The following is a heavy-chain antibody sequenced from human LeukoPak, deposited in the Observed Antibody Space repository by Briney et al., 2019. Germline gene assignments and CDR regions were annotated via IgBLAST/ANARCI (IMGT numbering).Heavy chain of an antibody. CDR2: ISGSGGST. D-gene: IGHD5-12*01. Sequence: GGSLRLSCAASGFTFSSYAMSWVRQAPGKGLEWVSAISGSGGSTYYADSVKGRFTISRDNSKNTLYLQMNSLRAEDTAVYYCARSDIVATIWHRYYYGMDVWGQGTTVTVSS. J-gene: IGHJ6*02. V-gene: IGHV3-23*01. CDR3: ARSDIVATIWHRYYYGMDV. CDR1: GFTFSSYA.